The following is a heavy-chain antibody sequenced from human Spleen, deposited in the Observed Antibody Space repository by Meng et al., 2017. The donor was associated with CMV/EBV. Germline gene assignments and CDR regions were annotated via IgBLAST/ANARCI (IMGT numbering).Heavy chain of an antibody. V-gene: IGHV1-18*01. CDR3: SRRGPSYCGVDCLAWFDP. Sequence: ASVKVSCKTSGGTFSSYAINWVRQAPGQGLEWLGWIRVYNGDTKYSQKFQDRVTLTTDTSTSTAYMELRSLRSDDTAVYYCSRRGPSYCGVDCLAWFDPWGQGTLVTVSS. CDR1: GGTFSSYA. J-gene: IGHJ5*02. CDR2: IRVYNGDT. D-gene: IGHD2-21*01.